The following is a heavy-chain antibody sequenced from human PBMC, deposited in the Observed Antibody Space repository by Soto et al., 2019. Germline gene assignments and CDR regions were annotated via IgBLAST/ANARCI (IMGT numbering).Heavy chain of an antibody. CDR1: GGTFSTYS. D-gene: IGHD2-21*01. V-gene: IGHV1-69*02. CDR3: TIGSWSGEVFDI. CDR2: IIPMLGIR. Sequence: QVQLVQSAAEVKKPGSSVKVSCKDSGGTFSTYSMFWVRQAPGQGLEWMGRIIPMLGIRNYAQRFQDRVTITADKSTATAHMELSSLRSEDTAVYYCTIGSWSGEVFDIWGQGTMVTVSS. J-gene: IGHJ3*02.